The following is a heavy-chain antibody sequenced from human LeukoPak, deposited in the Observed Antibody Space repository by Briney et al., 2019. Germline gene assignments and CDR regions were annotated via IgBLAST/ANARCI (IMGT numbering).Heavy chain of an antibody. J-gene: IGHJ3*02. Sequence: EASVKASCKASGYTFTSYGISWVRQAPGQGLEWMGWISAYNGNTNYAQKLQGRVTMTTDTSTSTAYMELRSLRSDDTAVYYCARDLVRDPRVFDIWGQGTMVTVSS. CDR3: ARDLVRDPRVFDI. D-gene: IGHD3-10*01. CDR2: ISAYNGNT. CDR1: GYTFTSYG. V-gene: IGHV1-18*01.